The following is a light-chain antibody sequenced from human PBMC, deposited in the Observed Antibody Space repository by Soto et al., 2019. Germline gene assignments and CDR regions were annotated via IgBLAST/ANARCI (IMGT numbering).Light chain of an antibody. CDR1: QSVGIH. CDR3: QQRYNWPPLT. J-gene: IGKJ4*01. V-gene: IGKV3-11*01. Sequence: EVVLTQSPGTLSLSPGERATLSCRASQSVGIHLAWYQQKPGRAPRLLIYEASNRATGIPARFSGSGSGTDVVLTISSLEPEDVAVYYCQQRYNWPPLTFGGGTKVEIK. CDR2: EAS.